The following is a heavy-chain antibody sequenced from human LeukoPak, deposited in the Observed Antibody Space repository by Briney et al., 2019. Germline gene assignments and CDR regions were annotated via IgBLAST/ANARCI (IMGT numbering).Heavy chain of an antibody. CDR3: ATGRIAVAGGGNYYYYYGMDV. CDR1: GGSFSGYY. J-gene: IGHJ6*02. Sequence: SETLSLTCAVYGGSFSGYYWSWIRQPPGKGLEWIGEINHSGSTNYNPSLKSRVTISVDTSKNQFSLKLSSVTAADMAVYYCATGRIAVAGGGNYYYYYGMDVWGQGTTVTVSS. CDR2: INHSGST. D-gene: IGHD6-19*01. V-gene: IGHV4-34*01.